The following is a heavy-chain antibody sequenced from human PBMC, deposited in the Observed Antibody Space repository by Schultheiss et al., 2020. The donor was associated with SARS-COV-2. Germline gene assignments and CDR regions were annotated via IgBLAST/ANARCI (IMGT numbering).Heavy chain of an antibody. D-gene: IGHD3/OR15-3a*01. CDR1: GFTFTSYA. J-gene: IGHJ4*02. CDR2: VSGSGDSR. V-gene: IGHV3-23*01. CDR3: AATTGYYTNVDY. Sequence: GGSLRLSCAASGFTFTSYAMSWVRQAPGKGLEWVSTVSGSGDSRYYADSVKGQFTIFRNNANNSLYLQMSSLRADDTALYYCAATTGYYTNVDYWGQGTLVTVSS.